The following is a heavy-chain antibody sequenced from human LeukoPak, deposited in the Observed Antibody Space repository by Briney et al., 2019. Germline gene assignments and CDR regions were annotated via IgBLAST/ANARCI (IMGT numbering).Heavy chain of an antibody. J-gene: IGHJ4*02. CDR2: INHSGST. CDR3: ARRDSSGYYFSGY. D-gene: IGHD3-22*01. V-gene: IGHV4-34*01. Sequence: SETLSLTCAVYGGSFSGYYWSWIRQPPGKGLEWIGEINHSGSTNYSPSLKSRVTISVDTSKNQFSLKLSSVTAADTAVYYCARRDSSGYYFSGYWGQGTLVTVSS. CDR1: GGSFSGYY.